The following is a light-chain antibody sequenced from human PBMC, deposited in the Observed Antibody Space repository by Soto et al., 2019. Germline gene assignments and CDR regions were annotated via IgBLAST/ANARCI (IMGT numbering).Light chain of an antibody. J-gene: IGLJ2*01. CDR1: SSNIGSSD. CDR3: GTWDSRLNTVV. CDR2: DNS. V-gene: IGLV1-51*01. Sequence: QSVLTQPPSVSAAPGQKVTISCSGSSSNIGSSDVSWYQQLPGTAPKLLIYDNSERPSGIPDRFSGSKSGTSATLGITGLSTGDEADYYCGTWDSRLNTVVFGGGTKLTVL.